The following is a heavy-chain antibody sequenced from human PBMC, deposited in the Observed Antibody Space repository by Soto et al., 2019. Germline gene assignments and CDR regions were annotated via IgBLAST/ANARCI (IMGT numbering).Heavy chain of an antibody. CDR1: GFTFSSYA. V-gene: IGHV3-23*01. CDR2: ISGNGDST. CDR3: AKGVPGIAVAGTGYFQH. J-gene: IGHJ1*01. Sequence: GGSLRLSCAASGFTFSSYAMSWVRQAPGKGLEWVSGISGNGDSTYYADSVKGRFTISRDNSKNTLYLQMNSLRAEDTAVYYCAKGVPGIAVAGTGYFQHWGQGTLVTVS. D-gene: IGHD6-19*01.